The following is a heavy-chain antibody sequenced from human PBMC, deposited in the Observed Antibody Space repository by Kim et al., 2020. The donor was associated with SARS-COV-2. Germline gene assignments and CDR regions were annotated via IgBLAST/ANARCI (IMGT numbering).Heavy chain of an antibody. CDR3: TNPRAIYDYVWGSYASYYGMDV. J-gene: IGHJ6*02. V-gene: IGHV3-15*01. CDR2: IKSKTDGGTT. D-gene: IGHD3-16*01. CDR1: GFTFSNAW. Sequence: GGSLRLSCAASGFTFSNAWMSWVRQAPGKGLEWVGRIKSKTDGGTTDYAAPGKGRFTISRDDSKNTLYLQMNSLKTEETAVYYCTNPRAIYDYVWGSYASYYGMDVWGQATTVTVSS.